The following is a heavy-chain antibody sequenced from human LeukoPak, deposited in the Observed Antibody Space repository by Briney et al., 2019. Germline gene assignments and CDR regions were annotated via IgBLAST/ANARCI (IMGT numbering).Heavy chain of an antibody. V-gene: IGHV3-11*06. J-gene: IGHJ3*02. Sequence: GGSRRLSCAAPGFTFSDYYMSWIRQAPGKGLEWVSYISSSSSYTNYADSVKGRFTISRDNAKNSLYLQMNSLRAEDTAVYYCARDTKATMVRGTAFDIWGQGTMVTVSS. D-gene: IGHD3-10*01. CDR2: ISSSSSYT. CDR1: GFTFSDYY. CDR3: ARDTKATMVRGTAFDI.